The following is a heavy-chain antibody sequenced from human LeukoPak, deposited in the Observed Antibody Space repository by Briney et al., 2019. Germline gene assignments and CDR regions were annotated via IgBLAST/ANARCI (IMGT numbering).Heavy chain of an antibody. Sequence: SETLSLTCAVSGYSISSAYYWAWIRQPPGKGLEWIGSIYHNGNTYYNPSLKSRVTISVDTSKNQFSLSLTSVTAADTAVYYCARDQSSGSYKGMDYWGQGALVTVSS. CDR3: ARDQSSGSYKGMDY. CDR1: GYSISSAYY. J-gene: IGHJ4*02. V-gene: IGHV4-38-2*02. CDR2: IYHNGNT. D-gene: IGHD1-26*01.